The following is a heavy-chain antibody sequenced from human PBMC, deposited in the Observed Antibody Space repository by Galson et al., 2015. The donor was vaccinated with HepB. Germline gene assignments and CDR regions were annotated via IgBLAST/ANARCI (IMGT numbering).Heavy chain of an antibody. CDR3: ARWRGAQSEFDH. J-gene: IGHJ4*02. V-gene: IGHV3-23*01. Sequence: SLRLSCAASGFTFSNYGMAWVRQAPGKGLEWVSHFNSGGKTADAESVKGRFTISRDSSKRTLYLQMNSLRVEDTAIYYCARWRGAQSEFDHWGQGTLVTVSS. CDR2: FNSGGKT. CDR1: GFTFSNYG. D-gene: IGHD3-3*01.